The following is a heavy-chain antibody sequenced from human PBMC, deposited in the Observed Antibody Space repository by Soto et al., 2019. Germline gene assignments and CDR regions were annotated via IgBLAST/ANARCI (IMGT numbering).Heavy chain of an antibody. D-gene: IGHD3-10*01. V-gene: IGHV4-31*03. Sequence: PSETLSLTCTVSGGSISSGGYYWSWIRQHPGKGLEWIGYIYYSGSTYYNPSLKSRVTISVDTSKNQFSLKLTSVTAADTAVYYCARDGYDGSGSPYPAYWGPGTQVTVSS. CDR1: GGSISSGGYY. CDR2: IYYSGST. CDR3: ARDGYDGSGSPYPAY. J-gene: IGHJ4*02.